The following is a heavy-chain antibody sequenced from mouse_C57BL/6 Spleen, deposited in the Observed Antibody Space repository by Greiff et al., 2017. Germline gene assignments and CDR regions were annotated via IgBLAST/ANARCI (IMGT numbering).Heavy chain of an antibody. CDR3: ARNYGTSGGMDY. V-gene: IGHV1-64*01. Sequence: QVQLQQPGAELVKPGASVKLSCKASGYTFTSYWMHWVKQRPGQGLAWIGMIHPNSGSTNYNEKFKSKATLTVDKSSSTAYMQLSILTSEDSAVYYCARNYGTSGGMDYWGQGTSVTVSS. CDR2: IHPNSGST. D-gene: IGHD1-1*01. CDR1: GYTFTSYW. J-gene: IGHJ4*01.